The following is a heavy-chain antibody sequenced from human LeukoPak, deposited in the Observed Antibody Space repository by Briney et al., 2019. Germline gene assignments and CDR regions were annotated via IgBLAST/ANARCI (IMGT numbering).Heavy chain of an antibody. CDR1: GYTFSSYG. Sequence: GASVKVSCKASGYTFSSYGIGWVRQAPGQGLQWMGWISPYNGDTNYAQEVQGRVTMTTDTSTSTVYMELKSLRSDDTAVYYCAREGLFDSWGQGTLVTVSS. CDR2: ISPYNGDT. J-gene: IGHJ4*02. V-gene: IGHV1-18*01. CDR3: AREGLFDS.